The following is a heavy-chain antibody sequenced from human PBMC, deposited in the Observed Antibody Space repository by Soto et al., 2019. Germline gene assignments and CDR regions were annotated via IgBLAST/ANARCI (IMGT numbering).Heavy chain of an antibody. Sequence: QITLNESGPTQVKPRQTLTLTCTFSGFSLTTSGVGVGWIRQSPGKAPEWLALIYWDDDKRYSPSLKSRLTITKDPSKNEVVLTMADLDPADTATYYCAHRVLRTVFGLVTTTAIYFDVWGQGTPVAVSS. J-gene: IGHJ4*02. CDR1: GFSLTTSGVG. CDR3: AHRVLRTVFGLVTTTAIYFDV. D-gene: IGHD3-3*01. V-gene: IGHV2-5*02. CDR2: IYWDDDK.